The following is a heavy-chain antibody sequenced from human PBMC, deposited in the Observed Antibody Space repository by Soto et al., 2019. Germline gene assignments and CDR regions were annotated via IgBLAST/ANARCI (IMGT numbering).Heavy chain of an antibody. CDR3: ARTITMVRGVIMHWFDP. CDR1: GYSFTSYW. J-gene: IGHJ5*02. CDR2: IYPGDSDT. Sequence: GESLKISCKGSGYSFTSYWIGWVRQMPGKGLEWMGIIYPGDSDTRYSPSFQGQVTISADKSISTAYLQWSSLKASDTAMYYCARTITMVRGVIMHWFDPWGQGTLVTSPQ. V-gene: IGHV5-51*01. D-gene: IGHD3-10*01.